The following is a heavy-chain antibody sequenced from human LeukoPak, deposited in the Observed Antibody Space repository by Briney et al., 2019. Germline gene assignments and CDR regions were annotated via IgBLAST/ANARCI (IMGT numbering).Heavy chain of an antibody. V-gene: IGHV3-30-3*01. CDR1: GFTFSSYA. J-gene: IGHJ4*02. CDR2: ISYDGGNK. D-gene: IGHD5/OR15-5a*01. CDR3: AGGVYGYNAFDY. Sequence: GGSLRLSCAASGFTFSSYAMHWVRQAPGKGLEWVAVISYDGGNKYYADSVKGRFTISRDNSKNTLYLQMNSLRDEDTAVYYCAGGVYGYNAFDYWGQGTLVSVSS.